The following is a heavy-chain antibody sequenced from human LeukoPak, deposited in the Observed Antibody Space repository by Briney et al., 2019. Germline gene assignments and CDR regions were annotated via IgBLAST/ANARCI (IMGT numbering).Heavy chain of an antibody. J-gene: IGHJ4*02. V-gene: IGHV3-48*02. CDR3: ARSPRNPKVYFDY. D-gene: IGHD1-14*01. CDR1: QIS. CDR2: ILDTGSTT. Sequence: GGSLRLSCVASQISNWVRQAPGKGLEWVAYILDTGSTTSYADSVKGRFTISRDNAKASLYLHMNSLRDEDTAVYYCARSPRNPKVYFDYWGQGALVTVSS.